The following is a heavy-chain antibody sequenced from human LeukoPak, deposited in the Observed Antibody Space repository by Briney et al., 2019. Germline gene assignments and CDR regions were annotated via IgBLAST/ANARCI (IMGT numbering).Heavy chain of an antibody. CDR2: MSYDGNNR. J-gene: IGHJ4*02. V-gene: IGHV3-30*18. D-gene: IGHD5-18*01. Sequence: PGGSLRLSCLASGFTFSSYAMHWVRQAPGKGLEWVAVMSYDGNNRYYTDSVKGRFTISRDNSNNTLYLQMNSLRAEDTAVYYCAKLYSYGFSGHFDYWGQGTLVTVSS. CDR1: GFTFSSYA. CDR3: AKLYSYGFSGHFDY.